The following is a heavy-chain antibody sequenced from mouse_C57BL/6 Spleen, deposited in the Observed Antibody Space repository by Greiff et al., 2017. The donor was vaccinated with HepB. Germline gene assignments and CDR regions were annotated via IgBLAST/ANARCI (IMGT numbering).Heavy chain of an antibody. J-gene: IGHJ1*03. V-gene: IGHV5-6*01. D-gene: IGHD1-1*01. CDR1: GFTFSSYG. CDR3: ARREGTTVVARGYFDV. CDR2: ISSGGSYT. Sequence: EVQLVESGGDLVKPGGSLKLSCAASGFTFSSYGMSWVRQTPDKRLEWVATISSGGSYTYSPDSVKGRFTISRDNAKITLYLQMSSLKSEDTAMYYWARREGTTVVARGYFDVWGTGTTVTVSS.